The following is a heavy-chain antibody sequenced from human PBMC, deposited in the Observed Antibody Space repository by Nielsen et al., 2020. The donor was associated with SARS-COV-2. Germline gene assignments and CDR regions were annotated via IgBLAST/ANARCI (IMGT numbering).Heavy chain of an antibody. CDR2: ISWNSGST. D-gene: IGHD5-24*01. V-gene: IGHV3-9*01. CDR1: GFTFDDYA. CDR3: ERQRYGLDV. Sequence: SMNFSCAASGFTFDDYAMYWLRQVPQKCLELVSSISWNSGSTGYPDSVKGRFTISSDNAKNSLYLEMNSLRPEDTALYYCERQRYGLDVWCQGTTVTVSS. J-gene: IGHJ6*02.